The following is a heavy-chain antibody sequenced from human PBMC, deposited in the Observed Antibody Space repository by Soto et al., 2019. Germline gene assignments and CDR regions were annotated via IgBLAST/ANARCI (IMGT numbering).Heavy chain of an antibody. V-gene: IGHV5-51*01. D-gene: IGHD3-10*01. CDR1: GYSFTSYW. CDR3: ARLIPITMVRSGSRNYYFDY. CDR2: IYPGDSDT. J-gene: IGHJ4*02. Sequence: GESLKISCKGSGYSFTSYWIGWVRQMPGKGLEWMGIIYPGDSDTRYSPSFQGQVTISADKSISTAYLQWSSLKASDTAMYYCARLIPITMVRSGSRNYYFDYWGQGTLVTVSS.